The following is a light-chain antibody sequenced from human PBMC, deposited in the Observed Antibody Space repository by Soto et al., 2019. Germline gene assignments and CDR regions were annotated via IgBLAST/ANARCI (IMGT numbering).Light chain of an antibody. J-gene: IGLJ2*01. CDR2: RDT. Sequence: SYELTQPLSVSVALGQTARITCGGNNIGSKNVHWYQLNPGQAPVLVIYRDTNRPSGIPERFSGSNSGNTATLAISRAQAGDDAAYYCQVWDSGTVVFGGGTKVTV. CDR3: QVWDSGTVV. CDR1: NIGSKN. V-gene: IGLV3-9*01.